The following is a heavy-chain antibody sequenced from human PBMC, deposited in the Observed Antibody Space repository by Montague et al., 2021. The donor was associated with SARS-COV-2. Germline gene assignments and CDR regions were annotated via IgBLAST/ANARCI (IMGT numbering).Heavy chain of an antibody. D-gene: IGHD1-20*01. V-gene: IGHV4-39*07. J-gene: IGHJ6*02. CDR3: ARDQGYNWNYYYYYGMDV. CDR2: IYYSGNT. Sequence: SETLSLTCTVSGGSISSSSYYWGWIRQPPGKGLEWIGSIYYSGNTYYNPSLKSRVSISVDTSKNQFSLKLSSVTAADTAVYYCARDQGYNWNYYYYYGMDVWGQGTMVTVSS. CDR1: GGSISSSSYY.